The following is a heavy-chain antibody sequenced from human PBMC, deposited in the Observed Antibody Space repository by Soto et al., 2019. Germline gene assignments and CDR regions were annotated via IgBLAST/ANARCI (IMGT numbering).Heavy chain of an antibody. CDR1: GFTFSSYG. D-gene: IGHD3-22*01. CDR3: AKDRRYYDSSGIGY. J-gene: IGHJ4*02. V-gene: IGHV3-30*18. CDR2: ISYDGSNK. Sequence: GGSLRLSCAASGFTFSSYGMHWVRQAPGKGLEWVAVISYDGSNKYYADSVKGRFTISRDNSKNTLYLQMNSLRAEDTAVYYCAKDRRYYDSSGIGYRGQGTLVTVPS.